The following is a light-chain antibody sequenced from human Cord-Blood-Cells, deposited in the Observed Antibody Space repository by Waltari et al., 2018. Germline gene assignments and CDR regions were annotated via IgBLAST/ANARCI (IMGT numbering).Light chain of an antibody. CDR1: QSISSY. CDR2: AAS. V-gene: IGKV1-39*01. CDR3: QQSYSTPLT. Sequence: IKMTQYPSSLSASVRDRVTITRRDSQSISSYLNLYQQKPGKAPKLLIYAASSFQSGVPSRFSGSGSGTDFTLTISSLQPEDFATYYCQQSYSTPLTFGGGTKVEIK. J-gene: IGKJ4*01.